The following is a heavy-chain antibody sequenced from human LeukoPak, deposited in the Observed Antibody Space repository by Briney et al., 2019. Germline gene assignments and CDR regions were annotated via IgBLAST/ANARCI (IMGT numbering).Heavy chain of an antibody. Sequence: ASVKVSCKASGYTFTDYYIHWVRQAPGQGPEWMAWINPNSGDTKYAPQFQGRVTLTRDTAITTGDMQLSRLTSDDTALYYCARAHNLDTGGYLYYLDHWGQGTLVTVTS. CDR2: INPNSGDT. J-gene: IGHJ4*02. V-gene: IGHV1-2*02. CDR1: GYTFTDYY. D-gene: IGHD3-22*01. CDR3: ARAHNLDTGGYLYYLDH.